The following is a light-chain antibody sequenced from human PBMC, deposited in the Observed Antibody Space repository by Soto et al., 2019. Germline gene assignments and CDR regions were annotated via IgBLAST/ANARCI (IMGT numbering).Light chain of an antibody. Sequence: QSAQTHPAPLSRSPGQSITISCTGTSSDVGGYNYVSWYQQHPGKAPKLMIYGVNNRPSGVSNCFSGSKSGNTASLTISGLQTEDDADYYCSSYTSISTYVFGNGTKAPS. CDR2: GVN. V-gene: IGLV2-14*03. J-gene: IGLJ1*01. CDR3: SSYTSISTYV. CDR1: SSDVGGYNY.